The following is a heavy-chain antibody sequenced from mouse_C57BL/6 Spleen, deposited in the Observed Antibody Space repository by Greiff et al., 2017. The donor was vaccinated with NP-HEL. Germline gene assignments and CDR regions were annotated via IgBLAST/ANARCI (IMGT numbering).Heavy chain of an antibody. D-gene: IGHD3-3*01. J-gene: IGHJ2*01. CDR2: INPYNGGT. Sequence: VQLQQSGPVLVKPGASVKMSCKASGYTFTDYYMNWVKQSHGKSLEWIGVINPYNGGTSYNQKFKGKATLTVDKSSSTAYMELNSLTSEDSAVYYCARSGAGSGYFDYWGQGTTLTVSS. V-gene: IGHV1-19*01. CDR1: GYTFTDYY. CDR3: ARSGAGSGYFDY.